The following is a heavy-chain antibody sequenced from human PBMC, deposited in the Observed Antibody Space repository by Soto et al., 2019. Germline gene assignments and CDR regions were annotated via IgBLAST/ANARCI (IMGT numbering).Heavy chain of an antibody. D-gene: IGHD3-10*01. V-gene: IGHV3-23*01. Sequence: GGSLRLSCAASGFTFSSYAMSWVRQAPGKGLEWVSVISGSGDTTYYADSVKGRFTISRDNSKNTLYLQMNSLRAEDTAVYYCAKDGPVVRGVVDRYFDFWGQGSLVTVSS. CDR1: GFTFSSYA. J-gene: IGHJ4*02. CDR3: AKDGPVVRGVVDRYFDF. CDR2: ISGSGDTT.